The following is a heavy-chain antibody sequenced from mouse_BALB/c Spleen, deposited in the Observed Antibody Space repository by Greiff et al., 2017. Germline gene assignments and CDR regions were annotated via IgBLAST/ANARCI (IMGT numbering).Heavy chain of an antibody. D-gene: IGHD1-1*01. CDR3: ARGKYYGSSYAYWYFDV. CDR2: IYPGDGDT. J-gene: IGHJ1*01. Sequence: LVESGPELVKPGASVKISCKASGYAFSSSWMNWVKQRPGQGLEWIGRIYPGDGDTNYNGKFKGKATLTADKSSSTAYMQLSSLTSVDSAVYFCARGKYYGSSYAYWYFDVWGAGTTVTVSS. CDR1: GYAFSSSW. V-gene: IGHV1-82*01.